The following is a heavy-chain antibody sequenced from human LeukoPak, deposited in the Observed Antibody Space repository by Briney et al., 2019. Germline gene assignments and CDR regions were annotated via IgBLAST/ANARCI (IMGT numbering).Heavy chain of an antibody. J-gene: IGHJ5*02. D-gene: IGHD3-10*01. Sequence: GGSLRLSCAASGFTVSSNYMSWVRQAPGKGLEWGSVIYSGGSTYYADSVKGRFTISRDNSKNTLYLQMNSLRAEDTAVYYCARVDYYGSGSYPATFDPWGQGTLVTVSS. CDR1: GFTVSSNY. CDR2: IYSGGST. V-gene: IGHV3-53*01. CDR3: ARVDYYGSGSYPATFDP.